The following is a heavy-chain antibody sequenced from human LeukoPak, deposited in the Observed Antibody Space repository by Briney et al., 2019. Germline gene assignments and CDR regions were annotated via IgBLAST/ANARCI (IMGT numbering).Heavy chain of an antibody. CDR3: ARGGYDSSGYPLPIDY. J-gene: IGHJ4*02. CDR1: GGSFRGYY. V-gene: IGHV4-34*01. Sequence: SETLSLTCAVYGGSFRGYYWTWIRQPPGKGLEWIGEINHSGNTKYNSSLKRRVTISAGTSKNQFSLQLNSVTPEDTAVYYCARGGYDSSGYPLPIDYWGQGTLVTVSS. D-gene: IGHD3-22*01. CDR2: INHSGNT.